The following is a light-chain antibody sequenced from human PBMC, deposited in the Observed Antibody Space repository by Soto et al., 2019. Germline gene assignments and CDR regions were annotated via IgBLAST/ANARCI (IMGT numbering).Light chain of an antibody. CDR3: QQYYTTPFT. CDR2: WAS. Sequence: DIVVAQSPGAGSVCLGERASINCRSSQSVLYSSDNKNYLAWFQQKPGQSPKLLIYWASTRESGVPDRFSGSGSGTDFTLTISSLQAEDVAVYYCQQYYTTPFTFGPGTKVDIK. J-gene: IGKJ3*01. CDR1: QSVLYSSDNKNY. V-gene: IGKV4-1*01.